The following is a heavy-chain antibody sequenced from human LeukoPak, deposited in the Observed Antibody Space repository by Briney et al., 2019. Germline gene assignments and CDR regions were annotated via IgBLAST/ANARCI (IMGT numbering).Heavy chain of an antibody. J-gene: IGHJ4*02. Sequence: PSETLSLTCTVSGGSISSYYWSWIRQPPGKGLEWIGYIYYSGSTNYNPSLKSRVTVSVDTSKNQFSLKLSSVTAADTAIYYCARTYSSSWFDYWGQGTLVTVSS. CDR2: IYYSGST. V-gene: IGHV4-59*01. D-gene: IGHD6-13*01. CDR3: ARTYSSSWFDY. CDR1: GGSISSYY.